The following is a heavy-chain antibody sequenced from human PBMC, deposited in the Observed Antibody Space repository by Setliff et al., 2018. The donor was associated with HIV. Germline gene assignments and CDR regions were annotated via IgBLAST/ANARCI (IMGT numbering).Heavy chain of an antibody. Sequence: SVKVSCKASGGTFSSYAISWVRQAPGQGLEWMGGIIPIFGTANYAQKFQGRVTIAADESTSTAYMELRSLRSDDTAVYYCARGKTWLRFLDYWGQGTLVTVSS. CDR3: ARGKTWLRFLDY. CDR2: IIPIFGTA. D-gene: IGHD5-12*01. CDR1: GGTFSSYA. J-gene: IGHJ4*02. V-gene: IGHV1-69*13.